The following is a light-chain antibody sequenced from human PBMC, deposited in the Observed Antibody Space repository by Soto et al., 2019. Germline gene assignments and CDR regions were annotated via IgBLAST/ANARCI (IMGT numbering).Light chain of an antibody. J-gene: IGLJ2*01. CDR1: SSDVGGYNY. V-gene: IGLV2-14*01. Sequence: QSALAQPASVSGSPGQSITISCTGASSDVGGYNYVSWYQQHPGKAPKLMIYEVSNRPSGVSNRFYGSKSGNTASLTISGLQAEDEADYYCSSYTSSSTYVVFGGGTQLTVL. CDR3: SSYTSSSTYVV. CDR2: EVS.